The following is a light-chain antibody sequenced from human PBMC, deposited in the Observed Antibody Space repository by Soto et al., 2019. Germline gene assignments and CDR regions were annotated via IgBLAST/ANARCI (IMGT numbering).Light chain of an antibody. Sequence: DVQMTQSPSSLSAFVGDRVTITCRASQGIAPYLAWFQQKPGTVPELRIYATSTLQSGVHSRFSGHGTGTDFTLTINSLQPEGVGTYYCQEHSSAPLTFGGGTKVEI. CDR3: QEHSSAPLT. CDR1: QGIAPY. V-gene: IGKV1-27*01. J-gene: IGKJ4*02. CDR2: ATS.